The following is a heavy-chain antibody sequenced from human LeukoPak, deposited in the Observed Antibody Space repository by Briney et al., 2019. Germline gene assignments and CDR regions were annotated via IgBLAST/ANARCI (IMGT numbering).Heavy chain of an antibody. CDR2: INHSGST. Sequence: SETLSLTCAVYGGSFSGYYWSWIRQPPGKGLEWIGEINHSGSTNYNPSLKSRVTISVDTSKNQFSLKLSSVTAADTAVYYCARDAPIYCSSTSCYGGAFDIWGQGTMVTVSS. J-gene: IGHJ3*02. CDR1: GGSFSGYY. V-gene: IGHV4-34*01. D-gene: IGHD2-2*01. CDR3: ARDAPIYCSSTSCYGGAFDI.